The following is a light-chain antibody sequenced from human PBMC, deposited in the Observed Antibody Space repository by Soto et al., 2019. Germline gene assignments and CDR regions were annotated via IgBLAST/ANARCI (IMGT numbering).Light chain of an antibody. CDR2: KAS. J-gene: IGKJ4*01. V-gene: IGKV1-5*03. CDR3: QRYNSYPLT. Sequence: DIQMTQSPSSLSASVGDRVTITCRASQSISSWLAWYQQKPGKAPKLLIYKASSLESGVPSRFSGSGSGTEFTLTTSSLQPDDFATYYCQRYNSYPLTFGGGTKVDIK. CDR1: QSISSW.